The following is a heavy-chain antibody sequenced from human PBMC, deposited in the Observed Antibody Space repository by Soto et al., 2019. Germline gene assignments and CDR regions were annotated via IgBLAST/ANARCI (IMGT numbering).Heavy chain of an antibody. V-gene: IGHV3-21*01. CDR3: ARGGQNFWMREDAFDM. CDR2: IHSSSRYI. D-gene: IGHD3-3*01. J-gene: IGHJ3*02. CDR1: GFSFSRYS. Sequence: DVQLVESGGGQVRPGGSLRLSCAASGFSFSRYSMHWVRQAPGKGLEWVSSIHSSSRYIYYAGSMKGRLTISRDNAKNSLFLQMSSLRGEDTAFYYCARGGQNFWMREDAFDMWGQGTMVTVSS.